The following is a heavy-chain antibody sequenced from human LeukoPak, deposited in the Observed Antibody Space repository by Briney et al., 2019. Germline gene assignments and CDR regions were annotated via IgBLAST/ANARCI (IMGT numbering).Heavy chain of an antibody. CDR1: GFTVSSNY. CDR2: ISYSGAST. CDR3: AQTRYDFWSGYYPGADY. D-gene: IGHD3-3*01. J-gene: IGHJ4*02. Sequence: GGSLRLSCAASGFTVSSNYMSWVRQAPGKGLEWVSAISYSGASTYYADSVKGRFTISRDNSKNTLYLQMNSLRAEDTAVYYCAQTRYDFWSGYYPGADYWGQGTLVTVSS. V-gene: IGHV3-53*01.